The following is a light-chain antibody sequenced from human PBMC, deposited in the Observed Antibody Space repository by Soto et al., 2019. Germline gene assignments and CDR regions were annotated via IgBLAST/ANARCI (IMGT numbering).Light chain of an antibody. CDR2: EVT. V-gene: IGLV2-18*02. CDR1: SSDVGSYNR. Sequence: QSALTQPPSVSGSPGQSVTISCTGTSSDVGSYNRVSWYQQPPGTAPKLMIYEVTNRPSGVPDRFFGSKSGNTASLTISGLQAEDEADYYCRSFTSSNTWVFGGGTQLTVL. J-gene: IGLJ3*02. CDR3: RSFTSSNTWV.